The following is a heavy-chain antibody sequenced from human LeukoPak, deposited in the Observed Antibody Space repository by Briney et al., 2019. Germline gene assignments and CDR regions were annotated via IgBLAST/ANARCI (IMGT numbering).Heavy chain of an antibody. CDR1: GFTFSSYW. CDR2: IKQDGSEK. CDR3: ARDRLRYYGSGNPL. V-gene: IGHV3-7*01. J-gene: IGHJ4*02. D-gene: IGHD3-10*01. Sequence: GGSLRLSCAASGFTFSSYWMSWVRQAPGKGLEWVANIKQDGSEKYYVDSVKGRFTISRDNAKNSLYLQMNSLRAEDTAVYYCARDRLRYYGSGNPLWGQGTLVTVSS.